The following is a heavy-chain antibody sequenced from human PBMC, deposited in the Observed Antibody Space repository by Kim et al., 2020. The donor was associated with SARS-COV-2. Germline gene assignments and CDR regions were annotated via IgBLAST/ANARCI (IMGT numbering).Heavy chain of an antibody. V-gene: IGHV1-46*01. CDR3: ARDVKFDY. J-gene: IGHJ4*02. Sequence: GGSTSHAQKFQGRVTMTRETSTSTVYMELSSLRSEDTAVYYCARDVKFDYWGQGTLVTVSS. CDR2: GGST.